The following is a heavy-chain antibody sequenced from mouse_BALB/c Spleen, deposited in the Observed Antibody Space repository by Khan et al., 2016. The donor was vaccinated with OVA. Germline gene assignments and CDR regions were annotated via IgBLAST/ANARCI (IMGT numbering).Heavy chain of an antibody. J-gene: IGHJ3*01. CDR2: ITYSGST. CDR3: ARGRAY. CDR1: GYSITSDYA. Sequence: QLEESGPGLVKPSQSLSLTCTVTGYSITSDYAWNWIRQFPGNKLEWMGYITYSGSTSYLPSLKSRISITRDTSKNKFFLQLNSVTSEDTATYYGARGRAYWGQGTLVTVSA. V-gene: IGHV3-2*02. D-gene: IGHD3-3*01.